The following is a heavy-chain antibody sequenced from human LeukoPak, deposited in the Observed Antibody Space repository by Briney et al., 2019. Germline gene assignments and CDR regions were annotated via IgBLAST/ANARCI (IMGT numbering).Heavy chain of an antibody. CDR3: AAGTTRIRIDYYYYYYGMDV. CDR2: ISSSGSTI. V-gene: IGHV3-48*03. D-gene: IGHD4-17*01. CDR1: GFTFSSYE. Sequence: GGSLRLSCAASGFTFSSYEMNWVRQAPGKGLEWVSYISSSGSTIYYADSVKGRFIISRDNAKNSLYLQMNSLRAEDTAVYYCAAGTTRIRIDYYYYYYGMDVWGQGTTVTVSS. J-gene: IGHJ6*02.